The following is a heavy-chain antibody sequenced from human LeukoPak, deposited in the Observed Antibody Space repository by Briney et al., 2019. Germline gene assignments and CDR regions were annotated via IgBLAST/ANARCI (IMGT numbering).Heavy chain of an antibody. V-gene: IGHV1-2*02. J-gene: IGHJ4*02. D-gene: IGHD3-22*01. Sequence: ASVKVSCKASGYTFTDYYMHWVRQAPGQGLEWLGWINPNSGGTNYAQKFQGRVPMTRDTSISTAYMELSRLRSDDTAVYYCAREYYDSSAYNQEAIDYWGQGTLVTVSS. CDR2: INPNSGGT. CDR1: GYTFTDYY. CDR3: AREYYDSSAYNQEAIDY.